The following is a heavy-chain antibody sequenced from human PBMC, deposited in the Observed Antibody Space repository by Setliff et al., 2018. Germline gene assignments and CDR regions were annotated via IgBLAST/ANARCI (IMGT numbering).Heavy chain of an antibody. V-gene: IGHV4-59*01. CDR3: ARDARAPWFYYGMDV. CDR2: IYYSGST. D-gene: IGHD3-10*01. CDR1: GGSISTYY. J-gene: IGHJ6*02. Sequence: SETLSLTCTGSGGSISTYYWSWIRQPPGKGQEWIGYIYYSGSTNYNPSLKSRLTISVDKSKNQFSLKLSSVTAADTAVYYCARDARAPWFYYGMDVWGQGTTVTVSS.